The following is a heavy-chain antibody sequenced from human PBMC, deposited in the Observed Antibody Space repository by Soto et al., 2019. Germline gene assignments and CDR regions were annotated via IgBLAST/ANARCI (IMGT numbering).Heavy chain of an antibody. V-gene: IGHV4-34*01. D-gene: IGHD1-1*01. CDR2: MNNSGGT. CDR3: ARVERGTATTVVDDFDI. Sequence: QVQLQQWGAGLLKPSETLSLTCAVYGGFVSSGSYYWSWFRQPPGKGLEWIGEMNNSGGTHFNPSLKSRVTISVDTSKNQLSLKMSSVTAADTALYYCARVERGTATTVVDDFDIWGPGTMVTASS. CDR1: GGFVSSGSYY. J-gene: IGHJ3*02.